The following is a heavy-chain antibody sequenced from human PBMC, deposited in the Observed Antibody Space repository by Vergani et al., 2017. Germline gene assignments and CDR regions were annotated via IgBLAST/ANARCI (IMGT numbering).Heavy chain of an antibody. CDR1: GYTFTSYA. J-gene: IGHJ6*02. CDR2: INAGNGNT. Sequence: QVQLVQSGAEVKKPGASVKVSCKASGYTFTSYAMHWVRQAPGQRLEWMGWINAGNGNTKYSQKFQGRVTITRDTSASTAYMELTSLRSQDTAVYYCAREPRGYGGDPEDYYYGMDVWRQRAMVTVPS. CDR3: AREPRGYGGDPEDYYYGMDV. V-gene: IGHV1-3*01. D-gene: IGHD2-21*02.